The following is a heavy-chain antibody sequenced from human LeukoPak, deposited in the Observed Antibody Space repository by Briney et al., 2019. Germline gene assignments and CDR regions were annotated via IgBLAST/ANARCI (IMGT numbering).Heavy chain of an antibody. CDR3: AKVRLIWATSGSFDY. D-gene: IGHD3-10*01. Sequence: PGGSLRLSCAASGFTFSISGMHWVRQAPGEGLEWVAFIGRDATTKYYADSVKGRFTISGDSSYNTLYLQMNSLRAEDTAVYYCAKVRLIWATSGSFDYWGQGTLVTVSS. V-gene: IGHV3-30*02. CDR2: IGRDATTK. J-gene: IGHJ4*02. CDR1: GFTFSISG.